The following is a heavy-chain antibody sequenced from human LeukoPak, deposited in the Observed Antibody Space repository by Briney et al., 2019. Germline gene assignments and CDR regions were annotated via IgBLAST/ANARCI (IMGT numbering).Heavy chain of an antibody. V-gene: IGHV3-23*01. CDR2: ISGGGGST. CDR3: AREGGSCTSNSCSDYFDY. Sequence: PGGSLRLSCAGSGFTFARHALTWVRQAPGMGLEWVSTISGGGGSTHYADSVKGRFTISRDNSEDTVFLQMNNLRAEDTAIYYCAREGGSCTSNSCSDYFDYWGQGTLVTVSP. D-gene: IGHD6-13*01. J-gene: IGHJ4*02. CDR1: GFTFARHA.